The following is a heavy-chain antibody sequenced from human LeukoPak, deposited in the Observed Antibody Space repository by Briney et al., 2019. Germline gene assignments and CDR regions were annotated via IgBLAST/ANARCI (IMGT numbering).Heavy chain of an antibody. Sequence: GGSLRLSCAASGFTFSRYWMSWVRQAPGKGLEWVANIKHDGSEKYYVDSVKGRFTISRDNPKNTLYLQMNSLRVEDTAVYYCAKDWGSWGSGIDAFDLWGQGTMVTVSS. J-gene: IGHJ3*01. V-gene: IGHV3-7*01. CDR1: GFTFSRYW. CDR2: IKHDGSEK. D-gene: IGHD6-13*01. CDR3: AKDWGSWGSGIDAFDL.